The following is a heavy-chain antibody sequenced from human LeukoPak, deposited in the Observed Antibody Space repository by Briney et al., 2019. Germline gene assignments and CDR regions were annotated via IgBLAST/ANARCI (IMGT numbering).Heavy chain of an antibody. Sequence: ASVKVSCKASGGTFSSYAISWVRQAPGQGLEWMGRIIPIFGTANYAQKFQGRVTITTDESTSTAYMELSSLRSEDTAVYYCAREPYITIFGVVIPWYFDYWGQGTLVTVSS. V-gene: IGHV1-69*05. CDR1: GGTFSSYA. J-gene: IGHJ4*02. CDR2: IIPIFGTA. CDR3: AREPYITIFGVVIPWYFDY. D-gene: IGHD3-3*01.